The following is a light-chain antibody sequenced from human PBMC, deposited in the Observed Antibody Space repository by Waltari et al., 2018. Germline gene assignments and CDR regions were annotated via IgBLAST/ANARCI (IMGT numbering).Light chain of an antibody. Sequence: EIVMTQSLPTLSVSPGETATLSCRASQSVSNNLAWYQQKLGQAPRLLMYGASTRATGVPARFSGSGSGTEFTLTISSLQSEDFAVYTCQQYNTWYTFGQGTKLEI. CDR3: QQYNTWYT. CDR2: GAS. V-gene: IGKV3-15*01. J-gene: IGKJ2*01. CDR1: QSVSNN.